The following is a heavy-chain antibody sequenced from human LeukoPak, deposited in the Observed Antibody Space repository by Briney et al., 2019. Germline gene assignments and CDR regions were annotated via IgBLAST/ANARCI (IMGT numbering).Heavy chain of an antibody. CDR2: ISGSGGST. V-gene: IGHV3-23*01. D-gene: IGHD3-16*01. J-gene: IGHJ4*02. Sequence: GGSLRLSCAASGFTFSSYGMSWVRQAPGKGLERVSAISGSGGSTYYADSVKGRFTISRDNSKNTLYLQMNSLRAEDTAVYYCAKSGGSSTGFDYWGQGTLVTVSS. CDR3: AKSGGSSTGFDY. CDR1: GFTFSSYG.